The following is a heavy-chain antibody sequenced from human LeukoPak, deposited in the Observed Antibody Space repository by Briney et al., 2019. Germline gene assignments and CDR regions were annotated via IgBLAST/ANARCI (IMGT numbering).Heavy chain of an antibody. D-gene: IGHD6-13*01. CDR3: AKDLRYSSSWDDY. CDR2: ISGSGGST. Sequence: GGSLRLSCAASGFTFSSYAMSWVRQAPGKGLEWVSAISGSGGSTYYADSVKGRFTISRDNSKDTLYLQMNSLRAEDTAVYYCAKDLRYSSSWDDYWGQGTLVTVSS. J-gene: IGHJ4*02. CDR1: GFTFSSYA. V-gene: IGHV3-23*01.